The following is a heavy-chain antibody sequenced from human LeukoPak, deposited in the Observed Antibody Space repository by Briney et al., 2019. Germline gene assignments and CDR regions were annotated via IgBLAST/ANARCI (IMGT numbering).Heavy chain of an antibody. CDR1: GFTFSSYS. J-gene: IGHJ4*02. CDR2: ISSSSSYI. Sequence: PGGSLRLSCAASGFTFSSYSMNWVRQAPGKGLEWVSSISSSSSYIYYADSVKGRFTISRDNSKNTLYLQMNSLRAEDTALYYCAKVPEFNMVRGVPLDFWGQGTLVTVSS. CDR3: AKVPEFNMVRGVPLDF. V-gene: IGHV3-21*04. D-gene: IGHD3-10*01.